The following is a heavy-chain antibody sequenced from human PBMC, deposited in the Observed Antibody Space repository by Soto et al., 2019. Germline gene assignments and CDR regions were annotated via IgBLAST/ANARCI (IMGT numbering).Heavy chain of an antibody. V-gene: IGHV3-74*01. CDR3: ARAVRSGSYPYYYYGMDV. D-gene: IGHD3-10*01. CDR2: INSDGSST. CDR1: GFTFSNYW. Sequence: EVQVVESGGGLVQPGGSLRLSCAASGFTFSNYWMQWVRQAPGKGLVWVSRINSDGSSTSYADSVKGRFTISRDNAKNTLYLQMNSLRAEDTAVYYWARAVRSGSYPYYYYGMDVWGQGTTVTVSS. J-gene: IGHJ6*02.